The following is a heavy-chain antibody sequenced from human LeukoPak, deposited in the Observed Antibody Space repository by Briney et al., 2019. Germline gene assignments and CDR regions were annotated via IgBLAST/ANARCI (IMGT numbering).Heavy chain of an antibody. V-gene: IGHV1-24*01. J-gene: IGHJ5*02. CDR1: GYTLTELS. Sequence: GASVKVSCKVSGYTLTELSMHWVRQAPGKGLEWMGGFDPEDGETIYAQKFQGRVTMTEDTSTDTAYMELSSLRSEDTAVYYCATGEPGYYYDSSGYFEGLPWGQGTLVTVSS. CDR3: ATGEPGYYYDSSGYFEGLP. D-gene: IGHD3-22*01. CDR2: FDPEDGET.